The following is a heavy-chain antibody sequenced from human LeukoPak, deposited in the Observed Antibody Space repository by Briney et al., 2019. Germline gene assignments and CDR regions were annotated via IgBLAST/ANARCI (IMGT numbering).Heavy chain of an antibody. CDR2: IYSGGST. J-gene: IGHJ4*02. CDR3: ARAASWEYYFDH. V-gene: IGHV3-53*01. Sequence: GGSLRLSCAASRFTFSNYMSWVRQAPGKGLEWVSVIYSGGSTYYADSVKGRFTISRDNSKNTLYLQMNSLRGEDTAVYYCARAASWEYYFDHWGQGTLVTVSS. D-gene: IGHD1-26*01. CDR1: RFTFSNY.